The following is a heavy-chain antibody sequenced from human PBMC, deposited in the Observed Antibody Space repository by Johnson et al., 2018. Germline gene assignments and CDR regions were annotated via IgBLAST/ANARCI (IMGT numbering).Heavy chain of an antibody. Sequence: EVQLVESGAEVKKXGESLKISCKGSGYSFTSYWIGWVRQMPGKGLEWMGIIYPGDSDTRYSSSFQGQATISADKAISTAYLQWSRLKASDPAMYYCARHVIDGSFWSGYPYYYYYYYMDVWGKGTTVTVSS. CDR2: IYPGDSDT. J-gene: IGHJ6*03. CDR3: ARHVIDGSFWSGYPYYYYYYYMDV. CDR1: GYSFTSYW. V-gene: IGHV5-51*01. D-gene: IGHD3-3*01.